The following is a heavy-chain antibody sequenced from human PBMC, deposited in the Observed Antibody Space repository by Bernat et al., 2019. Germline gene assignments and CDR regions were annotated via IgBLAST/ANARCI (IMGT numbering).Heavy chain of an antibody. CDR2: ISSSSSYI. D-gene: IGHD5-24*01. J-gene: IGHJ3*02. Sequence: EVQLLESGGGLVQPGGSLRLSCAASGFTFSTYGMNLVRQAPGKGLEWVSSISSSSSYIYYADSVKGRFIISRDNAKNSLYLQMNSLRAEDTAVYYCARDRDGGLWFDIWGQGTMVTVSS. V-gene: IGHV3-21*01. CDR3: ARDRDGGLWFDI. CDR1: GFTFSTYG.